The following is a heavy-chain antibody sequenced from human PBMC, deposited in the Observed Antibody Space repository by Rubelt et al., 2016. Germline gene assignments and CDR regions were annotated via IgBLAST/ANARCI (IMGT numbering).Heavy chain of an antibody. CDR2: IDWDADK. Sequence: QVTLRESGPALVKPTQTLPLTCTFSGFSLSTSGMCVSWIRQPPGKALEWLALIDWDADKYYSTSLKTRLTISKDTSKNQVVLTMTNMDPVETATYYCARIRGSSTSCYSWGFDYWGQGTLVTVSS. D-gene: IGHD2-2*02. CDR1: GFSLSTSGMC. J-gene: IGHJ4*02. CDR3: ARIRGSSTSCYSWGFDY. V-gene: IGHV2-70*01.